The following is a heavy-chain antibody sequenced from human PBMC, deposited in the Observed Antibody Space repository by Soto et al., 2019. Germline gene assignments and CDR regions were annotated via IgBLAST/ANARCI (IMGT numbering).Heavy chain of an antibody. J-gene: IGHJ3*01. CDR3: ARDLDYYDSSGYFEPFAFDL. CDR2: IIPILGIA. CDR1: GGTFSSYT. V-gene: IGHV1-69*08. D-gene: IGHD3-22*01. Sequence: QVQLVQSGAEVKKPGSSVKVSCTASGGTFSSYTISWVRQAPGQGLEWMGRIIPILGIANYAQKFQGRVTITADKSTNTAYMELSSLRSADTAVYYCARDLDYYDSSGYFEPFAFDLWGQGTMVTVSS.